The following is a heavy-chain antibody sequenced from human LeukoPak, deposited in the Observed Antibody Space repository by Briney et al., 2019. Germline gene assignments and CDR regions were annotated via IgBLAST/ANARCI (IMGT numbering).Heavy chain of an antibody. V-gene: IGHV3-23*01. CDR2: ISGSGGST. Sequence: GGSLRLSCAASGFTFSSYAMSWVRQAPGKGLEWVSAISGSGGSTCYADSVKGRFTTSRDNSKNTLYLQMNSLRAEDTAVYYCAKDGYGDYVFDYWGQGTLVTVSS. CDR3: AKDGYGDYVFDY. CDR1: GFTFSSYA. D-gene: IGHD4-17*01. J-gene: IGHJ4*02.